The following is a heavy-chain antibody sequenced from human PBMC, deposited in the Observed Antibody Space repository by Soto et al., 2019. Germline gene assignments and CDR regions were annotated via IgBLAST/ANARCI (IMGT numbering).Heavy chain of an antibody. D-gene: IGHD6-13*01. CDR3: AHVSYSSSWFDY. J-gene: IGHJ4*02. CDR2: IYWNDDK. CDR1: GFSLSTSGVG. Sequence: QITLKVSGSTLVKPTQPLTLTCTFSGFSLSTSGVGVGWIRQPPGKALEWLALIYWNDDKRYSPSLKSRLTITKDTSKNPVVLTMTNMDPVDTATYYCAHVSYSSSWFDYWGQGTLVTVSS. V-gene: IGHV2-5*01.